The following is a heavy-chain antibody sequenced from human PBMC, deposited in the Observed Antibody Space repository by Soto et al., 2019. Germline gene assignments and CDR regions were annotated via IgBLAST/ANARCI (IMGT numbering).Heavy chain of an antibody. CDR2: ISGSGGST. Sequence: EVQLLESGGGLVQPGGSLRLSCAASGFTFSSYAMSWVRQAPGKGLEWVSAISGSGGSTYYADSVKGRFTISRDNSKNTLYLQMNSLRAEDTAVYYCAKGSLIGYCSSTSCYSAGYGMDVWGQGTTVTVSS. CDR1: GFTFSSYA. CDR3: AKGSLIGYCSSTSCYSAGYGMDV. V-gene: IGHV3-23*01. J-gene: IGHJ6*02. D-gene: IGHD2-2*01.